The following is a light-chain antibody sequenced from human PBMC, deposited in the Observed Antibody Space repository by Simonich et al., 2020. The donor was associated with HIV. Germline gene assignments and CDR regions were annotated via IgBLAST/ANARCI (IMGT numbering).Light chain of an antibody. CDR2: KAS. J-gene: IGKJ2*01. Sequence: DSQMTQSPSTLSASVGDRVTITCRASQSISSWLAWYQQKPGKVPKLLSYKASSLESGGPSRVSGRGAGKKFTSTHRSLQPDDFATYYRQQSNYTPYTFGQGTKLEIK. CDR3: QQSNYTPYT. CDR1: QSISSW. V-gene: IGKV1-5*03.